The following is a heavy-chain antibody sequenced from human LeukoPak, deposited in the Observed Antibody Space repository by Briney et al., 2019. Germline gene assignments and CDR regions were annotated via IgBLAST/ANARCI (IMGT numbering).Heavy chain of an antibody. D-gene: IGHD4-23*01. Sequence: ASVKVSCKASGYSFTSHYMHWVRQAPGQGRERMGLINPRGTSTIYAEKFQGRIIMTRDMSTTTDYMELSSLKSDDTAVYYCARDNSMHERGWWFDPWGQGTLVTVSS. CDR2: INPRGTST. CDR3: ARDNSMHERGWWFDP. CDR1: GYSFTSHY. J-gene: IGHJ5*02. V-gene: IGHV1-46*01.